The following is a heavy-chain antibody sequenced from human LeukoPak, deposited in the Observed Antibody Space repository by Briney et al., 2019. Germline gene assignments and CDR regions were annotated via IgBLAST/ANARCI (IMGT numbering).Heavy chain of an antibody. CDR3: ARHHLGECSSVWYYFVY. Sequence: PSETLSLTCIVSGGSISSGTYYWGWIRQPPGKGLEWIGSIYYSGSTYYNPSLKSRVTISVDTSKNQFSLKLSSVTAADTAVYYRARHHLGECSSVWYYFVYWGQGTLVTVSS. D-gene: IGHD6-19*01. V-gene: IGHV4-39*01. CDR2: IYYSGST. CDR1: GGSISSGTYY. J-gene: IGHJ4*02.